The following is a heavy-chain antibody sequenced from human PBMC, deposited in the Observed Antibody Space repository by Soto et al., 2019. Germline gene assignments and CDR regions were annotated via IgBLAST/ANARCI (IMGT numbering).Heavy chain of an antibody. Sequence: PGGSLRLSCAASGFTFSSYAMSWVRQAPGKGLEWVSAISGSGGSTYYADSVKGRFTISRDNSKNSLYLHLNSLRAEDTAVYYCARGVPDYEIDYWGQGTLVTVSS. CDR3: ARGVPDYEIDY. CDR1: GFTFSSYA. D-gene: IGHD4-17*01. CDR2: ISGSGGST. V-gene: IGHV3-23*01. J-gene: IGHJ4*02.